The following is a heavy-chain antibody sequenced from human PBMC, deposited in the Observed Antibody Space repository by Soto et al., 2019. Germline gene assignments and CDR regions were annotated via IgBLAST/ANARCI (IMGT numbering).Heavy chain of an antibody. CDR1: GFTFSNYA. CDR2: ISGSGGST. V-gene: IGHV3-23*01. J-gene: IGHJ4*02. D-gene: IGHD3-9*01. CDR3: AKGRRDDTLTVFYLTYFDY. Sequence: EVQLLESGGGLVQPGGSLRLSCAASGFTFSNYAMSWVRQTPGGGLEWVSSISGSGGSTFYADSVKGRFTISRDNPKNTLYQKMNSLRADETAVYYCAKGRRDDTLTVFYLTYFDYGGRGTLVTVPS.